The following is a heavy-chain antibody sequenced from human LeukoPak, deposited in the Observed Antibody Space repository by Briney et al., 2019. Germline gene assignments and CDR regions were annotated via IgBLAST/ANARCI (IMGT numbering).Heavy chain of an antibody. J-gene: IGHJ5*02. D-gene: IGHD1-1*01. CDR1: GGSISSGDYY. CDR3: ARENDNWFDP. CDR2: IYYSGTT. V-gene: IGHV4-30-4*01. Sequence: SQTLSLTCTVSGGSISSGDYYWSWICQPPGKGLEWIGYIYYSGTTYYNPSLKSRVTISVDTSKNRFSLNVNSVTAADTAVYYCARENDNWFDPWGQGTLVTVSS.